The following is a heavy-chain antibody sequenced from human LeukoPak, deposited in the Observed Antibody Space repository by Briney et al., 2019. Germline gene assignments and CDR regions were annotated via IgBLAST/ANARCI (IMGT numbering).Heavy chain of an antibody. J-gene: IGHJ4*02. D-gene: IGHD2-2*02. CDR1: GYTFTSYG. CDR3: ARWPPRVVVPAAIVVGDY. V-gene: IGHV1-18*01. Sequence: ASVKVSCKASGYTFTSYGISWVRQAPGQGLEWMGWISAYNGNTNYAQKLQSRVTMTTDTSTSTAYMELRSLRSDDTAVYYCARWPPRVVVPAAIVVGDYWGQGTLVTVSS. CDR2: ISAYNGNT.